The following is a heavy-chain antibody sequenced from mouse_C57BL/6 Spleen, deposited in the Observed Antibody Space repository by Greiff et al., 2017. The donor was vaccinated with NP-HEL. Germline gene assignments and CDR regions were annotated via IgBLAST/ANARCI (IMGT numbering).Heavy chain of an antibody. CDR3: ARVGHYYGSSYGSAMDY. D-gene: IGHD1-1*01. V-gene: IGHV1-69*01. CDR2: IDTSDSYT. Sequence: VQLQQSGAELVMPGASVKLSCKASGYTFTSYWMHWVKQRPGQGLEWIGEIDTSDSYTKYKQKIKGKSTLTVDKSSSTAYMQLSSLTSDDSAVYYCARVGHYYGSSYGSAMDYWGQGTSVTVSS. J-gene: IGHJ4*01. CDR1: GYTFTSYW.